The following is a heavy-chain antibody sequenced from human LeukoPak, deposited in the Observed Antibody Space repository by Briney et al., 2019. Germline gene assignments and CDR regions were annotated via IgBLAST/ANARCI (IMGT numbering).Heavy chain of an antibody. V-gene: IGHV4-59*01. J-gene: IGHJ5*02. Sequence: SETLSLTCTVSGGSISSYYWSWIRQPPGKGLGWSGYIYYSGSTNYNPSLKSRVTISVDTSKNQFSLKLSSVTAAETAVYYCARVVIAVAGSRSSALGWFDPWGQGTLVTVSS. CDR3: ARVVIAVAGSRSSALGWFDP. CDR1: GGSISSYY. CDR2: IYYSGST. D-gene: IGHD6-19*01.